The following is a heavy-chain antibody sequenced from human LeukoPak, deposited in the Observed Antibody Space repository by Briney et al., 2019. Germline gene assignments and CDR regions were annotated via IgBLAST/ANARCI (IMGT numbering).Heavy chain of an antibody. J-gene: IGHJ4*02. V-gene: IGHV3-30*18. CDR3: AKTPGATSNY. CDR2: ISYDGSNK. CDR1: GFTFSSYG. D-gene: IGHD2-2*01. Sequence: HAGGSLRLSCAASGFTFSSYGMHWVRQAPGKGLEWVAVISYDGSNKYYADSVKGRFTISRDNSKNTLYLQMNSLRAEDTAVYYCAKTPGATSNYWGQGTLVTVSS.